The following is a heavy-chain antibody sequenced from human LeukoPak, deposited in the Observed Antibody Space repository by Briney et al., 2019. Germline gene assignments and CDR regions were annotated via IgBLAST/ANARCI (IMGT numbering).Heavy chain of an antibody. CDR3: ARCNFGESESPFFYFYFGMDV. J-gene: IGHJ6*02. V-gene: IGHV3-23*01. CDR2: ISGSGAST. D-gene: IGHD3-10*01. CDR1: GFTFYSYA. Sequence: GGSLRLSCAASGFTFYSYAMSWVRQAPGKGLEWVSAISGSGASTYYADSVQGWFTITRDNSKNMLFLQMNSLTAEDTAVYFCARCNFGESESPFFYFYFGMDVWGQGTTVTVSS.